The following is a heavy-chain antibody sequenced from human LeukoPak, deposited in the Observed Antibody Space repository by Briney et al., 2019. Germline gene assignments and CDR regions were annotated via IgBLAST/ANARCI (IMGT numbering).Heavy chain of an antibody. J-gene: IGHJ3*02. CDR3: ARGRRGKIGGAFDI. CDR1: GFTFSSYA. Sequence: PGGSLRLSCAASGFTFSSYAMHWVRQAPGKGLDYVSAISSNGGSTYYANSVKGRFTISRDNSKNTLYLQMGSLRAEDMAVYYCARGRRGKIGGAFDIWGQGTMVTVSS. V-gene: IGHV3-64*01. D-gene: IGHD4-23*01. CDR2: ISSNGGST.